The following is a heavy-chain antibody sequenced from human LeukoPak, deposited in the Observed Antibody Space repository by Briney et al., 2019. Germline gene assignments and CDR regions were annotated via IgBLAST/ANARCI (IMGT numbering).Heavy chain of an antibody. D-gene: IGHD5-18*01. J-gene: IGHJ4*02. V-gene: IGHV1-24*01. CDR1: GKTLSDLS. CDR2: SDPEDGER. Sequence: ASVKVSCKVSGKTLSDLSIHWLRQPPGKGLEWLGGSDPEDGERIYAQMFQGRVTMTEDTSIDTAYMELSSLRSEDTAVYYCVTGFTTMAVDYFDYWGQGTLVTVPS. CDR3: VTGFTTMAVDYFDY.